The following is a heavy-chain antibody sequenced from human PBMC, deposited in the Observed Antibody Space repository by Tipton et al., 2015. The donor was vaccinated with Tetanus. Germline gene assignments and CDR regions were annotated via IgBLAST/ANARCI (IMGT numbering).Heavy chain of an antibody. Sequence: SLRLSCAASGFIFSSYGIHWVRQAPGKGLEWLAASWYDGTDKYYADSVEGRFTISRDNSKNTLYLQMNSLRAEDTALYYCAREADCSGGSCFSGDFDTWGQGTQVTVSS. CDR2: SWYDGTDK. CDR3: AREADCSGGSCFSGDFDT. V-gene: IGHV3-33*01. CDR1: GFIFSSYG. D-gene: IGHD2-15*01. J-gene: IGHJ4*02.